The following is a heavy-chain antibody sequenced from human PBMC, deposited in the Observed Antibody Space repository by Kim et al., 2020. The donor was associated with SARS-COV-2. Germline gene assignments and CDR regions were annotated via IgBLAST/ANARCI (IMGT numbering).Heavy chain of an antibody. V-gene: IGHV3-7*03. CDR1: GFIISTFG. D-gene: IGHD2-21*02. J-gene: IGHJ4*03. Sequence: GGSLRLSCVTSGFIISTFGMTWVRQAPGKGLEWVANINEGGSEAYYADSVKGRFTISRDNSKNTLYLQMNSLRAEDTAVYYCMRDPVTYSGQGTLFVVS. CDR2: INEGGSEA. CDR3: MRDPVTY.